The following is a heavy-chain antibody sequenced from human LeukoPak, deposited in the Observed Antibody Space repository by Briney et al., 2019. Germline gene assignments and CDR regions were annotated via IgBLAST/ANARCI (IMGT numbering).Heavy chain of an antibody. CDR3: ARGCGDGYNSVPCAFDY. CDR2: VYYSGTT. CDR1: GGSVNNYY. V-gene: IGHV4-59*02. Sequence: SETLSLTCTVSGGSVNNYYWSWIRQPPGKGLEWIGYVYYSGTTNYKPSLKSRVTISVDTSKNQFSLKLTSVTAADTAVYYCARGCGDGYNSVPCAFDYWGQGTLVTVSS. J-gene: IGHJ4*02. D-gene: IGHD5-24*01.